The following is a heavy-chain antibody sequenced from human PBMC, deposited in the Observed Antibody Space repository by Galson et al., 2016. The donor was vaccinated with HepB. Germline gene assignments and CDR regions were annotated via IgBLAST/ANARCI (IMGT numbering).Heavy chain of an antibody. V-gene: IGHV3-30*15. CDR2: ISYHGNDK. Sequence: SLRLSCAASGFDFGGHAMHWVRQAPGRGLEWVSVISYHGNDKFYVDSVRGRFTVSRDNSRDILYLQMSSLRPEDTAVYYCARGPGIQRWLLFDYWGQGARVTVSS. D-gene: IGHD5-18*01. CDR1: GFDFGGHA. J-gene: IGHJ4*02. CDR3: ARGPGIQRWLLFDY.